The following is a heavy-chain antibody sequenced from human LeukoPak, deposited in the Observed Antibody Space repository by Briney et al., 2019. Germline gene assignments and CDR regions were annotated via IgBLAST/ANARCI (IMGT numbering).Heavy chain of an antibody. CDR3: ANHLSQGVVVVAATPYSGGAFDI. J-gene: IGHJ3*02. Sequence: PGGSLRLSCAASGFTFSDYYMSWIRQAPGKGLEWVSYISSSGSTIYYAESVKGRFTISRDNAKNSLYLQMNSLRAEDTAVYYCANHLSQGVVVVAATPYSGGAFDIWGQGTMVTVSS. CDR2: ISSSGSTI. V-gene: IGHV3-11*01. CDR1: GFTFSDYY. D-gene: IGHD2-15*01.